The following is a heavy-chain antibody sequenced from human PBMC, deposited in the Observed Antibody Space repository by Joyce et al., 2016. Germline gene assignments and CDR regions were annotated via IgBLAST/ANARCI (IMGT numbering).Heavy chain of an antibody. CDR2: IYYSVST. J-gene: IGHJ5*02. Sequence: QVQLQESGPGLVKPSETLSLTCTVSGASISSYYWSWIRQPPGKGLEWIGSIYYSVSTKYNPSLKRRVTISVDTSKKQFSLRLSSVTAADTAVYYCARDPGYCITSSCYRWFDPWGQGTLVTVSS. D-gene: IGHD2-2*01. CDR1: GASISSYY. CDR3: ARDPGYCITSSCYRWFDP. V-gene: IGHV4-59*01.